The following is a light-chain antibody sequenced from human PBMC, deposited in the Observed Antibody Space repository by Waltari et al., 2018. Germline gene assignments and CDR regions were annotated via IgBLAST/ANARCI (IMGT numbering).Light chain of an antibody. CDR1: ELGDKY. CDR3: QAWDSSTVV. J-gene: IGLJ3*02. CDR2: QDT. Sequence: SYELTQPPSVSVSPGQTASITCSGTELGDKYSCWYQQKPGQSPILVIYQDTKRPSGIPAGFSGSNTGNTVTLTISGTQTMDEADYYCQAWDSSTVVFGGGTKLTVL. V-gene: IGLV3-1*01.